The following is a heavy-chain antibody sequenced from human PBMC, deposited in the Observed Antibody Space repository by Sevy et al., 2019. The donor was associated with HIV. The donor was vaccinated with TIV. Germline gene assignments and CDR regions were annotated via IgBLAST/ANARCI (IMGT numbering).Heavy chain of an antibody. D-gene: IGHD1-26*01. CDR1: XDXVSSKGAA. CDR2: TYYRSKWYA. J-gene: IGHJ4*02. CDR3: AXAXTXWDGQGXXYFXS. Sequence: KQSQTLSLTCGISXDXVSSKGAAWNWIRQSPSRGLEWLGRTYYRSKWYATYAVSVKSRLIINPDTSKNQFSLHLNSVTPXDAAVYXCAXAXTXWDGQGXXYFXSXGQGTLVTVSS. V-gene: IGHV6-1*01.